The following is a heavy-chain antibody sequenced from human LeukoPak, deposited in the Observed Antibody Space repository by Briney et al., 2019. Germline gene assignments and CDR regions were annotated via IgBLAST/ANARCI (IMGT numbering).Heavy chain of an antibody. D-gene: IGHD3-9*01. V-gene: IGHV4-39*02. Sequence: SETLSLTCTVSGGSLSSSSYYWGWVRQPPGKGLEWIGNIYYSGSTYYNPSLKSRLTISLDTSQRRFSLRLSSVTAADTASYYCTRGSYDVLTGYSTLGEYWGQGTLVTVSS. J-gene: IGHJ4*02. CDR2: IYYSGST. CDR3: TRGSYDVLTGYSTLGEY. CDR1: GGSLSSSSYY.